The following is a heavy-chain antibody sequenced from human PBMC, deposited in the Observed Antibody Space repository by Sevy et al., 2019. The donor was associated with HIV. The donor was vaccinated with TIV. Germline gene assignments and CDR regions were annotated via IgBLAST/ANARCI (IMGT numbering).Heavy chain of an antibody. CDR2: IYPGDSDT. CDR1: GYSFTSYW. V-gene: IGHV5-51*01. CDR3: ATLAVYTSMVGYWFDP. J-gene: IGHJ5*02. Sequence: GESLKISCKGSGYSFTSYWIGWVRQMPGKGLEWMGIIYPGDSDTRYSPSFQGQVTISADKSISTAYLQWSILKASDTAMYYCATLAVYTSMVGYWFDPWGQGTLVTVSS. D-gene: IGHD5-18*01.